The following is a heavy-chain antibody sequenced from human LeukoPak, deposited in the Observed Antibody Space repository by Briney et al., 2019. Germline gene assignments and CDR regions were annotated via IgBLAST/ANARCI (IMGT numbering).Heavy chain of an antibody. V-gene: IGHV3-74*01. D-gene: IGHD1-26*01. CDR1: GFTFSSYW. CDR2: NNSYGSNI. J-gene: IGHJ3*02. CDR3: ARAEGVYIGGDQGSAFDI. Sequence: RPGGSLRLSCAASGFTFSSYWMHWVRQAPGKGLVWVSRNNSYGSNISYADSVKGRFTISRDNDKNTLYLQMNSLRAEDTAVYYCARAEGVYIGGDQGSAFDIWGQGTMVTVSS.